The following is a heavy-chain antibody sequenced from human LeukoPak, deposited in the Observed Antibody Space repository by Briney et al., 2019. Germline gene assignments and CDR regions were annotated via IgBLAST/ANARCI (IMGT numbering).Heavy chain of an antibody. CDR3: AKELELAGGDGFDV. Sequence: GRSLSLSCAASGFTFSNYGIHWVRQAPGKGLEWGATTSYDGSNKYYADSVKGRFTISRDNSKNTLYLQMNSPRVEDTSVYYCAKELELAGGDGFDVWGQGTMVTVS. J-gene: IGHJ3*01. CDR2: TSYDGSNK. V-gene: IGHV3-30*18. CDR1: GFTFSNYG. D-gene: IGHD6-19*01.